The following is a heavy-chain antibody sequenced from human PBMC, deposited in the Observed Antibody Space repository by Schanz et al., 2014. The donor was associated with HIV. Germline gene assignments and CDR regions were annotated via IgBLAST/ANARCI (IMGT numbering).Heavy chain of an antibody. CDR1: GFTFSSYG. CDR3: YGDESGY. J-gene: IGHJ4*02. Sequence: QVQLVESGGGVVQPGRSLRLSCAASGFTFSSYGMHWARQAPGKGLEWGAIISFDGSNKYYADSVKGRFTISRDNSKNTLYLQMNSLRAEDTAVYYCYGDESGYWGQGTLVTVSS. D-gene: IGHD4-17*01. CDR2: ISFDGSNK. V-gene: IGHV3-30*03.